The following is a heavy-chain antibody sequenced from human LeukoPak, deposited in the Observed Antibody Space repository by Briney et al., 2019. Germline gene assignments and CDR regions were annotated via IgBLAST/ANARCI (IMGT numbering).Heavy chain of an antibody. CDR3: ARSKVHDYGSFDY. J-gene: IGHJ4*02. Sequence: GGSLRLSCAASGFTFSTYSMNWVRQAPGKGLEWVSSISSTSSYIYYADSLKGRFTTSRDNAKNSLYLQMNSLRAEDTAVYYCARSKVHDYGSFDYWGQGTLVSVSS. CDR2: ISSTSSYI. V-gene: IGHV3-21*01. D-gene: IGHD4-17*01. CDR1: GFTFSTYS.